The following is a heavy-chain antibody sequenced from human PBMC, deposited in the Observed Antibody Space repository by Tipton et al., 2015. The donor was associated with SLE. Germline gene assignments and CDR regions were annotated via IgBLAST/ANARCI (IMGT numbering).Heavy chain of an antibody. J-gene: IGHJ6*02. CDR2: IKSIPDGGEV. V-gene: IGHV3-15*06. D-gene: IGHD3-22*01. CDR1: GLRFSYAW. CDR3: AKDLSYYDSSGFGVYYYYYGMDV. Sequence: SLRLSCAASGLRFSYAWMSWVRQAPGKGLEWVGRIKSIPDGGEVHYGASAKGRFTISRDNSRNTLYLQMNSLRTEDTAVYYCAKDLSYYDSSGFGVYYYYYGMDVWGQGTTVSVSS.